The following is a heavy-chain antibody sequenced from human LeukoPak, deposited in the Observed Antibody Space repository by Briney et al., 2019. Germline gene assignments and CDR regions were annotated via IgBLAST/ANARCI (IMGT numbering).Heavy chain of an antibody. J-gene: IGHJ4*02. CDR2: ISSSSSYI. CDR3: ARDRRSSGWLFDY. Sequence: PGGSLRLSCAASGFSFSSYSMNWVRQAPGKGLEWVSSISSSSSYIYYADSVKGRFTISRDNAKNSLYLQMNSLRAEDTAVYYCARDRRSSGWLFDYWGQGTLVTVSS. CDR1: GFSFSSYS. D-gene: IGHD6-19*01. V-gene: IGHV3-21*01.